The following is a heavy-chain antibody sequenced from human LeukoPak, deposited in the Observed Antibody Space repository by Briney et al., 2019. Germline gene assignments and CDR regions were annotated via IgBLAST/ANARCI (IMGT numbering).Heavy chain of an antibody. V-gene: IGHV3-48*01. J-gene: IGHJ3*02. Sequence: PGGSLRLSCAASGFSFSSHGMIWVRQAPGKGLEWLSFIGSSSSEIYYADSVKGRFTISRDNSKKSLYLQMNSLRAEDTAVYHCARDPLYSGSQLGSAIDIWGQGTMVTVSS. D-gene: IGHD1-26*01. CDR1: GFSFSSHG. CDR3: ARDPLYSGSQLGSAIDI. CDR2: IGSSSSEI.